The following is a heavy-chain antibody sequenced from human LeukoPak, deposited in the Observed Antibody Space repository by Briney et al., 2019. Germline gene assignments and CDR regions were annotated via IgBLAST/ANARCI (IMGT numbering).Heavy chain of an antibody. CDR3: ARHPYYDYVWGSYRRSNYWFDP. J-gene: IGHJ5*02. CDR1: GFTFSNYW. CDR2: ISPDGSTT. D-gene: IGHD3-16*02. Sequence: PGGSLRLSCAASGFTFSNYWMHWVRQDPGKGLVWVSFISPDGSTTNYADSVKGRFTISRDNAKNALYLQMNSLRAEDTAVYYCARHPYYDYVWGSYRRSNYWFDPWGQGTLVTVSS. V-gene: IGHV3-74*01.